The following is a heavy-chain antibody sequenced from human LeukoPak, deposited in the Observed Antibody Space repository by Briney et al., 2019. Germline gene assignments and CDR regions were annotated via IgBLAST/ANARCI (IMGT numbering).Heavy chain of an antibody. CDR2: INPNSCGT. D-gene: IGHD2-15*01. CDR3: ARDRPSYCSGGSCYYMDV. Sequence: ASVTVSCKATGYTFTGYYMHWVRQAPGQRLEWMGRINPNSCGTNYAQKFQGRVTMTSDTSISTAYMELSRLSSDDTAVYYCARDRPSYCSGGSCYYMDVWGKGTTVTVSS. CDR1: GYTFTGYY. V-gene: IGHV1-2*06. J-gene: IGHJ6*03.